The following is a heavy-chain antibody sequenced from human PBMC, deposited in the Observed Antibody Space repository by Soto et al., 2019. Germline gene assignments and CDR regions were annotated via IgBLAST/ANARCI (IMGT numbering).Heavy chain of an antibody. V-gene: IGHV5-51*01. CDR3: ARSPRSSPYFDY. Sequence: PXESLKISCQCSGCTFSNFWIGWVRQLPGKGLEWMGIIYPGDHETRYSPSFHGKVTISADKSINTAYLQWNSLEASDTAFYFCARSPRSSPYFDYWGQGDLVTVSS. CDR2: IYPGDHET. D-gene: IGHD6-13*01. CDR1: GCTFSNFW. J-gene: IGHJ4*02.